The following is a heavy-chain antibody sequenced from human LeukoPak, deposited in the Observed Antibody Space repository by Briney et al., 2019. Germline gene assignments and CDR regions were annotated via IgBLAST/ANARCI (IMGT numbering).Heavy chain of an antibody. Sequence: GGSLRLSCAASGFTFSSYSMNWVRQAPGKGLEWVSSISSSGSYIYYADSLKGRFTISRDNAENSLHLQMNSLRAEDTAVYFCARDRATPGWGNWYFDLWGRGTLVTVSS. D-gene: IGHD6-19*01. J-gene: IGHJ2*01. CDR3: ARDRATPGWGNWYFDL. CDR1: GFTFSSYS. CDR2: ISSSGSYI. V-gene: IGHV3-21*01.